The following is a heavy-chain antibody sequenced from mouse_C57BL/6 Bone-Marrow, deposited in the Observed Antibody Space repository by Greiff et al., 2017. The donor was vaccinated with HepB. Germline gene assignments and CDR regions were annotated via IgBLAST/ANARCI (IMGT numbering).Heavy chain of an antibody. J-gene: IGHJ2*01. CDR1: GFTFSDYG. V-gene: IGHV5-17*01. CDR3: ARGDYDSFDY. CDR2: ISSGSSTI. Sequence: DVMLVESGGGLVKPGGSLKLSCAASGFTFSDYGMHWVRQAPEKGLEWVAYISSGSSTIYYADTVKGRFTISRDNAKNTLFLQMTSLRSEDTAMYYCARGDYDSFDYWGQGTTLTVSS. D-gene: IGHD2-4*01.